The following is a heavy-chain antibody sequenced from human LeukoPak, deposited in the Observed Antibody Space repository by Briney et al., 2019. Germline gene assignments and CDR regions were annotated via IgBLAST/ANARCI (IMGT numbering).Heavy chain of an antibody. J-gene: IGHJ4*02. CDR2: INHSGST. D-gene: IGHD2-21*01. CDR3: ARRLKGYDY. Sequence: PSETLSLTCAVYGGSFSGYYWSWIRQPPGKGLEWIGEINHSGSTNYNPSLNSRVTISVDTSKNQFSLKLSSVTAADTAVYYCARRLKGYDYWGQGTLVTVSS. CDR1: GGSFSGYY. V-gene: IGHV4-34*01.